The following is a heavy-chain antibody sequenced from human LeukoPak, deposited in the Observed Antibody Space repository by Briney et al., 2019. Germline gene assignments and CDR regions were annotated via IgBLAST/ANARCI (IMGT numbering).Heavy chain of an antibody. CDR2: MNPNSGNT. CDR3: ARGWARYSDWLLNYYYYYYMDV. V-gene: IGHV1-8*01. Sequence: ASVKVSCKASGYTFTSYDINWVRQATGQGLEWMGWMNPNSGNTGYAQKFQGRVTMTRNTSISTAYMELSSLRSEDAAVYYCARGWARYSDWLLNYYYYYYMDVWGKGTTVTVSS. D-gene: IGHD3-9*01. J-gene: IGHJ6*03. CDR1: GYTFTSYD.